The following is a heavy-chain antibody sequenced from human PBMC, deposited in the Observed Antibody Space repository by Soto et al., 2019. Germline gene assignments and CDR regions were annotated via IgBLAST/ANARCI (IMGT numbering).Heavy chain of an antibody. J-gene: IGHJ6*02. V-gene: IGHV1-69*12. CDR3: ARSGSTVIVVVNGYYYYAMEV. CDR2: IIPISGTA. D-gene: IGHD3-22*01. CDR1: GGTFRRDA. Sequence: QVLLVQSGAEVKKPGSSVKVSCKASGGTFRRDAISWVLQAPGQGLEWMGGIIPISGTAHYAQKFQDRVTITADESTSTAYMELSSLRSEDTAVYFCARSGSTVIVVVNGYYYYAMEVWGQGTTVTVSS.